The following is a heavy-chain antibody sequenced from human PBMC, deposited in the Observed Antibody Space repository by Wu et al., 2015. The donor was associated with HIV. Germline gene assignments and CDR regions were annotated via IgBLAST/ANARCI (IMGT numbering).Heavy chain of an antibody. V-gene: IGHV1-2*02. CDR3: ARDPQEVSGWYTH. J-gene: IGHJ4*02. Sequence: QVRLVQSGAEVKKPGASVRVSCKTSGYTFTGYYIHWVRQAPGQGLEWMGWINPGSGDTSYSQKLQNRVTMTRDTSISTAYMELNRLRFDDTAVYYCARDPQEVSGWYTHWGQGTLVTVSS. CDR2: INPGSGDT. CDR1: GYTFTGYY. D-gene: IGHD6-19*01.